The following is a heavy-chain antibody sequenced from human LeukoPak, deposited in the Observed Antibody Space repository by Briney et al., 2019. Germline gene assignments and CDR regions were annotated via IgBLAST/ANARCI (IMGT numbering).Heavy chain of an antibody. J-gene: IGHJ4*02. Sequence: GGSLRLSCAASGFTFSSYAMSWVRQAPGKGLEWVSGISDSGGNTYYAASVKGRFTISRDNSKTTLYLQMNSLRGEDTAVYYCAKYLPGEAVPGAFDYWGQGTLVTVSS. CDR1: GFTFSSYA. V-gene: IGHV3-23*01. CDR2: ISDSGGNT. D-gene: IGHD6-19*01. CDR3: AKYLPGEAVPGAFDY.